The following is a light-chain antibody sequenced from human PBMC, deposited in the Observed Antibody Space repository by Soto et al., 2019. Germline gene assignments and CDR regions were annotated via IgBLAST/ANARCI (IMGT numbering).Light chain of an antibody. CDR1: SSNIGAGYD. CDR3: QSYDSSLSGVV. V-gene: IGLV1-40*01. CDR2: GNS. J-gene: IGLJ7*01. Sequence: QSVLTQPPSVSGAPGQRVTISCTGSSSNIGAGYDVHWYQQLPGTAPKLLIYGNSNRPSGVPDRFSRSKSGTSASLAITGLQADVEADNCCQSYDSSLSGVVFGGGTQLTVL.